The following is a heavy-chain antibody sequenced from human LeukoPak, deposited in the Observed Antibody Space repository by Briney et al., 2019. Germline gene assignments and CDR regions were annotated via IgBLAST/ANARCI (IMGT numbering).Heavy chain of an antibody. J-gene: IGHJ4*02. CDR2: ISGSGSTI. CDR1: GFTFSDYY. CDR3: ATDCSGGSCLFDY. D-gene: IGHD2-15*01. V-gene: IGHV3-11*04. Sequence: GGSLRLSCAASGFTFSDYYMSWIRQAPGKGLEWVSYISGSGSTIYYADSVKGRFTISRDNAKNSLYLQMNSLRAEDTAVYYCATDCSGGSCLFDYWGQGTLVTVSS.